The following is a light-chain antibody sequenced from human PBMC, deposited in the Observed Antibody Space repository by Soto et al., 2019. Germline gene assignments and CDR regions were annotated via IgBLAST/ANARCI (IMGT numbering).Light chain of an antibody. V-gene: IGLV2-23*01. CDR1: SSDVGSYNP. CDR3: CSYAGSMSWV. J-gene: IGLJ3*02. CDR2: EGI. Sequence: QSALTQPASVSGSPGQSITISCTGTSSDVGSYNPVSWYQQYPGKAPKLMIYEGIKRPSGVSNRFSGYKSGNTASLTISGLQTEDEADDYCCSYAGSMSWVFGGGTKLTVL.